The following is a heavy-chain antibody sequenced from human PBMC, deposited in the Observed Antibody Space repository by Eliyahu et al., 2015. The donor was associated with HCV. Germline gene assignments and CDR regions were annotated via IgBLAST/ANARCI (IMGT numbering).Heavy chain of an antibody. V-gene: IGHV3-21*01. D-gene: IGHD3-10*01. CDR2: ISSSSSYI. Sequence: EVQLVESGGGLVKPGGSLXXSXXASGFTXSXYSMNWVRQAPGKGLEWVSSISSSSSYIYYADSVKGRFTISRDNAKNSLYLQMNSLRAEDTAVYYCASTLGSYGSGVFDYWGQGTLVTVSS. CDR3: ASTLGSYGSGVFDY. J-gene: IGHJ4*02. CDR1: GFTXSXYS.